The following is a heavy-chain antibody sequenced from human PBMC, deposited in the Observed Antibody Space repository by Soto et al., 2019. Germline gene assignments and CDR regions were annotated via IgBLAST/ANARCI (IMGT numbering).Heavy chain of an antibody. CDR2: IIPIFGTA. J-gene: IGHJ6*02. D-gene: IGHD3-10*01. CDR3: ARKKPPSNYYGSGSSYYYYYYGMDV. V-gene: IGHV1-69*13. CDR1: GGTFSSYT. Sequence: SVKVSCKASGGTFSSYTISWVRQAPGQGLEWMGGIIPIFGTANYAQKFQGRVTITADESTSTAYMELSSLRSEDTAVYYCARKKPPSNYYGSGSSYYYYYYGMDVWGQGTTVTVSS.